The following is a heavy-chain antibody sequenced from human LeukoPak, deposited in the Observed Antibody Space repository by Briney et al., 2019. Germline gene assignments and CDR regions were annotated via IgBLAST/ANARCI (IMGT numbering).Heavy chain of an antibody. CDR3: ARPMVRGVIINT. CDR1: GGSFSGYY. D-gene: IGHD3-10*01. Sequence: PSETLSLTCAVYGGSFSGYYWSWIRQPPGKGLEWIGEINHSGSTSYNPSLKSRVTISVDTSKNQFSLKLSSVTAADTAVYYCARPMVRGVIINTWGQGTLVTVSS. CDR2: INHSGST. J-gene: IGHJ5*02. V-gene: IGHV4-34*01.